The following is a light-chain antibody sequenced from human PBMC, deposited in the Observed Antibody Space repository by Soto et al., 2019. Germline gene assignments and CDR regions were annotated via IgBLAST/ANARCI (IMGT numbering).Light chain of an antibody. CDR1: HSISTW. J-gene: IGKJ4*01. Sequence: DIQMTQSPPTLSASVGDRVTITCRARHSISTWLAWYQQKPGKAPKVLISEASNLQSGVPSRFSGSGSGTEFTLTISSLQPDDIGTYYCQEYSRYFGGGTKVEIK. V-gene: IGKV1-5*01. CDR2: EAS. CDR3: QEYSRY.